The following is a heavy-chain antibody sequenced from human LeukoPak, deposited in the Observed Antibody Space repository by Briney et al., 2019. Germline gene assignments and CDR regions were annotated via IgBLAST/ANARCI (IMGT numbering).Heavy chain of an antibody. D-gene: IGHD3-16*01. J-gene: IGHJ4*02. Sequence: GGSLRLSCAASGFSFSTYAMNWVRQAPGKGLRWASTISGSGGSTYYADSVKGRFTISRDNSKNTLYLQMNSLRAEDTAVYYCAKDGGFGVGYFDYWGQGILVTVSS. V-gene: IGHV3-23*01. CDR1: GFSFSTYA. CDR2: ISGSGGST. CDR3: AKDGGFGVGYFDY.